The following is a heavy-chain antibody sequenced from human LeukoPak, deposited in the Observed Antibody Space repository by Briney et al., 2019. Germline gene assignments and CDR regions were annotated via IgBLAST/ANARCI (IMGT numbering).Heavy chain of an antibody. CDR2: IYYSGST. CDR1: GGSISSYY. J-gene: IGHJ4*02. D-gene: IGHD3-10*01. CDR3: ARRPVYYGSALGRDYFDY. V-gene: IGHV4-59*08. Sequence: SETLSLTCTVSGGSISSYYRSWIRQPPGKGLEWIGYIYYSGSTNYNPSLERRVTISVDTSKNQFSLKLTSVTAADTAMYYCARRPVYYGSALGRDYFDYWGQGTLVTVSS.